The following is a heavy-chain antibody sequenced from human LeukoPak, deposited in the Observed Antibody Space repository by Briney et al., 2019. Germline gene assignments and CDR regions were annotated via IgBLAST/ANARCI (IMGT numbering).Heavy chain of an antibody. CDR3: ARVPSPSTVTITG. D-gene: IGHD4-17*01. CDR1: GGTFSSYA. J-gene: IGHJ4*02. V-gene: IGHV1-69*04. CDR2: IIPILGIA. Sequence: ASVKVSCKASGGTFSSYAISWVRQAPGQGLEWMGRIIPILGIANYAQKFQGRVTITADKSTSTAYMELSSLRSEDTAVYYCARVPSPSTVTITGWGQGTLVTVSS.